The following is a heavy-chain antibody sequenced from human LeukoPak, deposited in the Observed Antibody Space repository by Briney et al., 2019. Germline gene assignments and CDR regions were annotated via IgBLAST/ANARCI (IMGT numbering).Heavy chain of an antibody. CDR1: GFTFSSYG. CDR2: ISGSGGST. CDR3: ARGYYYDSSGYDY. Sequence: GGSLRLSCAASGFTFSSYGMSWVRQAPGKGLEWVTAISGSGGSTHYADSVKGRFTISRDNSKNTLYLQMNSLRAEDTAVYYCARGYYYDSSGYDYWGQGTLVTVSS. D-gene: IGHD3-22*01. V-gene: IGHV3-23*01. J-gene: IGHJ4*02.